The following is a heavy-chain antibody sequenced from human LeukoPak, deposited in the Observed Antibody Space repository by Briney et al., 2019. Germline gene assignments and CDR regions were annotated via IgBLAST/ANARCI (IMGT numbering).Heavy chain of an antibody. CDR2: IRGSGDKT. J-gene: IGHJ6*03. CDR3: AKDTSAWWYHRAYMNV. V-gene: IGHV3-23*01. D-gene: IGHD2-15*01. CDR1: GFTFSDYA. Sequence: GGSLRLSCAASGFTFSDYAMSWVRQAPGGGLEWVSAIRGSGDKTFHADSVKGRFTTSRDNSKNTLSLQMSSLRVEDSAVYFCAKDTSAWWYHRAYMNVWGTGTTVTVSS.